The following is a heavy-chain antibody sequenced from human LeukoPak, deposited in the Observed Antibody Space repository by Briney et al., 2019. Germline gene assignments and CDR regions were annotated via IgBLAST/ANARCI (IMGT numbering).Heavy chain of an antibody. V-gene: IGHV3-30*01. CDR1: GFTFSSYA. D-gene: IGHD3-16*01. J-gene: IGHJ4*02. CDR2: ISYDGSNK. CDR3: ERDRYYVPKNYFDY. Sequence: PGRSLRLSCAASGFTFSSYAMHWVRQAPGKWLEWVAVISYDGSNKYYADSVKGRFTISRDNSKNTLYLQMNSLRAEDTAVYYCERDRYYVPKNYFDYWGQGTLVTVSS.